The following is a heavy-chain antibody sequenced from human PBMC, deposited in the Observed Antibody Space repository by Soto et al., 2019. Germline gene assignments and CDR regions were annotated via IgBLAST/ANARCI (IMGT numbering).Heavy chain of an antibody. D-gene: IGHD5-18*01. CDR2: IRATGDSI. Sequence: GGSLRLSCEASGFAFSTYAMGWVRQAPGKGLEWICGIRATGDSIYYADSVKGRFTISRDNPKNTLYLQMNSLRADDTAVYYCAKQYSYGSWGQGTLVTVSS. CDR1: GFAFSTYA. J-gene: IGHJ5*02. CDR3: AKQYSYGS. V-gene: IGHV3-23*01.